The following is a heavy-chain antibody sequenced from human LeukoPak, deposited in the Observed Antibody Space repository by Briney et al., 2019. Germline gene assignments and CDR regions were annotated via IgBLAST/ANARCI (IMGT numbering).Heavy chain of an antibody. Sequence: GGSLRLSCAASGFPFVRSWMHWVRQAPGKGLEWVANIKQDGREKNYVDSVKGRFTISRDNAKNSLYLQMNTLRAEDTAVYYCARDREGILDYWGRGTLVTVS. CDR2: IKQDGREK. V-gene: IGHV3-7*03. CDR3: ARDREGILDY. CDR1: GFPFVRSW. J-gene: IGHJ4*02.